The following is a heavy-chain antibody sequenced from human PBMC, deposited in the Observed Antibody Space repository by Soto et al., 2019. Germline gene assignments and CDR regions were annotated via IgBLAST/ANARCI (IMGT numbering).Heavy chain of an antibody. D-gene: IGHD6-13*01. J-gene: IGHJ6*02. V-gene: IGHV3-33*01. CDR3: ARVLAAAGFRRFGMDV. CDR2: IWYDGSNK. Sequence: GKGLEWVAVIWYDGSNKYYADSVKGRFTISRDNSKNTLYLQMNILRAEDTAVYYCARVLAAAGFRRFGMDVWGQGTTVTVSS.